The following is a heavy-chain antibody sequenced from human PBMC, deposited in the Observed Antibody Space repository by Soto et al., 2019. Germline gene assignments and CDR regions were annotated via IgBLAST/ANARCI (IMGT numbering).Heavy chain of an antibody. D-gene: IGHD3-16*01. V-gene: IGHV1-18*01. Sequence: QVQLVQSASEVMKPGASVKVSCKASGYTFNRYGITWVRQAPGQRLEWMGWISPYNDQTIYAQKLQGRVTMTADTSTRTVYMQLRRLKSDDTAVYYCARGGYYDNVWGKLSHYGLDVWGQGTSVTVSS. CDR3: ARGGYYDNVWGKLSHYGLDV. CDR2: ISPYNDQT. CDR1: GYTFNRYG. J-gene: IGHJ6*02.